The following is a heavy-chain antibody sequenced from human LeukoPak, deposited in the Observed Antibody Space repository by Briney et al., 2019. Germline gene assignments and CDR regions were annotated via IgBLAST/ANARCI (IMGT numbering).Heavy chain of an antibody. CDR3: ARLTVGYYYYYYMDV. V-gene: IGHV1-18*01. CDR1: GYTFTSYG. Sequence: ASVKVSCKASGYTFTSYGISWVRQAPGQGLEWMGWISAYNGNTNYAQKLQGRVTMTTDTSTSTAYMELRSLGSDDTAVYYCARLTVGYYYYYYMDVWGKGTTVTVSS. CDR2: ISAYNGNT. D-gene: IGHD4-23*01. J-gene: IGHJ6*03.